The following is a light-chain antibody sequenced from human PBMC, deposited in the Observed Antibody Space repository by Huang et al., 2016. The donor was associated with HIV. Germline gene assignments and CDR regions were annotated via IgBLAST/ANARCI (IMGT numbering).Light chain of an antibody. Sequence: IVMTQTPLSLSVTPGQPASISCRSSQSLLHSDGKTFLDWYLQKPGQSPQLLIYDVSGRFSGVPDRFSGSGSGTDFTLKISRVEAEDVGIYYCMQGIHLPLTFGGGTKVEIK. J-gene: IGKJ4*01. CDR1: QSLLHSDGKTF. V-gene: IGKV2-29*02. CDR3: MQGIHLPLT. CDR2: DVS.